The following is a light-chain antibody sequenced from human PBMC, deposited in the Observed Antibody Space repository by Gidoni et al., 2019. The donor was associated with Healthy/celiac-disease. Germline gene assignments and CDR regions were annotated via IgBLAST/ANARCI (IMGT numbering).Light chain of an antibody. Sequence: EIVLTQSPGTLSLSPGERATLSCRASQSISSYLAWYQQKPGQAPRLLSYDASNRATGIPARFSGSGSGTDFTLTISSLEPEDFAVYYCQQRSNWQGLTFGGGTKVEIK. V-gene: IGKV3-11*01. CDR1: QSISSY. CDR3: QQRSNWQGLT. CDR2: DAS. J-gene: IGKJ4*01.